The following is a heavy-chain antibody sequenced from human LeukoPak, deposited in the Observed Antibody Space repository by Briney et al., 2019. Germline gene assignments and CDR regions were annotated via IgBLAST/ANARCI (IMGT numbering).Heavy chain of an antibody. D-gene: IGHD3-3*01. CDR1: GFTFSDYY. J-gene: IGHJ5*02. CDR2: ISSSGSTI. V-gene: IGHV3-11*01. Sequence: GGSLRLSCAASGFTFSDYYMSWIRQAPGKGLEWVSYISSSGSTIYYADSVKGRFTISRDNAKNSLYLQMNSLRAEDTAVYYCATVYYDFWSGYYHWGQGTLVTVSS. CDR3: ATVYYDFWSGYYH.